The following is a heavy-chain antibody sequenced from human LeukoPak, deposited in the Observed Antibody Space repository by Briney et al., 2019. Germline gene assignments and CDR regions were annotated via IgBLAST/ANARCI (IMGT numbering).Heavy chain of an antibody. CDR3: ARTYYYDSGGYLNNWFDP. CDR1: GGSISSCY. CDR2: IYDSGST. Sequence: SETLSLTCTVSGGSISSCYWSWIRQTPGTGLEWIGYIYDSGSTNYNPSLTSRVTMVVDTSKNQFSLKLSSVTAADTALYYCARTYYYDSGGYLNNWFDPWGQGTLVTVSS. V-gene: IGHV4-59*08. J-gene: IGHJ5*02. D-gene: IGHD3-22*01.